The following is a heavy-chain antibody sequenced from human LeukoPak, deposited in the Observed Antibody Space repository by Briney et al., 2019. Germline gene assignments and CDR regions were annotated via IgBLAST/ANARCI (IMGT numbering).Heavy chain of an antibody. CDR3: ARYRRSSGWPDAPGGY. J-gene: IGHJ4*02. CDR2: ISSSSSTI. CDR1: GFTFSSYS. Sequence: GGSLRLSCAASGFTFSSYSMNWVRQAPGKGLEWASYISSSSSTIYYADSVKGRFTISRDNAKNSLYLQMNSLRAEDTAVYYCARYRRSSGWPDAPGGYWGQGTLVTVSS. V-gene: IGHV3-48*01. D-gene: IGHD6-19*01.